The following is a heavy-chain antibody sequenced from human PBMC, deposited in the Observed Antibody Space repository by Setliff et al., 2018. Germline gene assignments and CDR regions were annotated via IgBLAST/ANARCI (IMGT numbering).Heavy chain of an antibody. Sequence: SETLSLTCTVSGASISGNSYYWGWIRQPPGKGLEWIASTYYGGNTFYNPSLKSRVTMSVDTSKNHVSLKLSSVTAADTAVYYCARVPALGGIVGTHGIDNWGQGTLVTVSS. J-gene: IGHJ4*02. D-gene: IGHD1-26*01. CDR3: ARVPALGGIVGTHGIDN. CDR2: TYYGGNT. CDR1: GASISGNSYY. V-gene: IGHV4-39*02.